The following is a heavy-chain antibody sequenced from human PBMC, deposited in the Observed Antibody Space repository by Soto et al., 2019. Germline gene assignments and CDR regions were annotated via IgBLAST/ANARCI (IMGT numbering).Heavy chain of an antibody. CDR2: IYYSGST. CDR3: AREISMVRGAPQNWFDP. Sequence: SETLSLTCTVSGGSISSYYWSWIRQPPGKGLEWIGYIYYSGSTNYNPSLKSRVTISVDTSKNQFSLKLSSVTAADTAVYYCAREISMVRGAPQNWFDPWGQGTLVTVSS. CDR1: GGSISSYY. D-gene: IGHD3-10*01. J-gene: IGHJ5*02. V-gene: IGHV4-59*01.